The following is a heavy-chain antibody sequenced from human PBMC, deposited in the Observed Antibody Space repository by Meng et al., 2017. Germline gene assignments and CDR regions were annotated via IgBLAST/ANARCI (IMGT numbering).Heavy chain of an antibody. CDR2: IYTSGSVI. V-gene: IGHV3-21*01. CDR3: ARAMPMVRGVMGAFDI. CDR1: GFMFSTFK. D-gene: IGHD3-10*01. J-gene: IGHJ3*02. Sequence: GESLKISCAASGFMFSTFKFHWVRQAPGKGLEWVSYIYTSGSVIHYTESVKGRFIISRDNAKNSLYLQMDSLRAEDTAVYYCARAMPMVRGVMGAFDIWGQGTMVTVSS.